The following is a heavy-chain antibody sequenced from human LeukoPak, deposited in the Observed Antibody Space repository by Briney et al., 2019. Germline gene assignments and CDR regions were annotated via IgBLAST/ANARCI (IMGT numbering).Heavy chain of an antibody. V-gene: IGHV4-59*01. D-gene: IGHD4-17*01. Sequence: PSETLSLTCTVSGGSISSYYWSWIRQPPGKGLEWIWYIYYSGSTNYNPSLKSRVTISVDTSKNQFSLKLSSVTAADTAVYYCARGLYKGDYLYWFDPWGQGTLVTVSS. J-gene: IGHJ5*02. CDR3: ARGLYKGDYLYWFDP. CDR2: IYYSGST. CDR1: GGSISSYY.